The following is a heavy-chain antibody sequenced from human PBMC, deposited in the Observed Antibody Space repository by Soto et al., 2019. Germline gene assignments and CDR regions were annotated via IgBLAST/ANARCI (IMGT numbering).Heavy chain of an antibody. CDR2: IYYSGST. Sequence: QVQLQESGPGLVKPSQTLSLTCTVSGGSISSGGYYWSWIRQHPGKGLEWIGYIYYSGSTYYNPSLKRRVTISVDTSKNQFSLKLRSVTAADTAVYYCARAITRQLTGDEGNWFDPWGQGTLVTVSS. J-gene: IGHJ5*02. CDR3: ARAITRQLTGDEGNWFDP. V-gene: IGHV4-31*03. CDR1: GGSISSGGYY. D-gene: IGHD7-27*01.